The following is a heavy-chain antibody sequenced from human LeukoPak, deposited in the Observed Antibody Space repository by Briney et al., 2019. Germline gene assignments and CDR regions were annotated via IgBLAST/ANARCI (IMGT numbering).Heavy chain of an antibody. Sequence: AGGSLRLSCAASGSTFSSYSMSWVRQAPGKGLEWVANIKQDGSEKYYVDSVKGRFTISRDNAKNSLYLQMNSLRAEDTAVYYCARVPRSYRAHWGQGTLVTVSS. CDR3: ARVPRSYRAH. V-gene: IGHV3-7*01. J-gene: IGHJ4*02. CDR1: GSTFSSYS. D-gene: IGHD1-26*01. CDR2: IKQDGSEK.